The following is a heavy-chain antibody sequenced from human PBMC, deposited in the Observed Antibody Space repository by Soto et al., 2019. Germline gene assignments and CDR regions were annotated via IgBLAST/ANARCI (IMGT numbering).Heavy chain of an antibody. V-gene: IGHV4-59*11. CDR1: GVSITSHY. CDR2: IHYSGST. Sequence: ETLSLTCTVSGVSITSHYWTWIRQPPGKGLEWIGNIHYSGSTNYSPSLKGRVIISVDTSENQSSLKLSSVTTADTAVYYCTVGGAGHPFDYWGQGTLVTVSS. CDR3: TVGGAGHPFDY. D-gene: IGHD3-16*01. J-gene: IGHJ4*02.